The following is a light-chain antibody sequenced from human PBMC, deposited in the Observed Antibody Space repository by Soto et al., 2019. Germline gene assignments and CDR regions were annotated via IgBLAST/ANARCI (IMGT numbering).Light chain of an antibody. J-gene: IGKJ4*01. V-gene: IGKV1-9*01. Sequence: DVQLTQSPSFLSASMGDRVTITCRASQGIAGSSAWYQQKPGKPPKLLIYAESTLQSGVPSRFSGSGSGTRGTLTISSLQPEDFATYYCQQVKSYPRTFGGGTKV. CDR2: AES. CDR1: QGIAGS. CDR3: QQVKSYPRT.